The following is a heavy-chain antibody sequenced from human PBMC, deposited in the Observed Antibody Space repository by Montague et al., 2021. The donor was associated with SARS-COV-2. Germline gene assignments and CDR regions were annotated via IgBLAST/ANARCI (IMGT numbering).Heavy chain of an antibody. Sequence: PALVTPTQTLTLTCTFSGISLSTSGVGVAWIRQPPGKALEWLALIYWDDDERYSPSMRSRLTITKDTSENQVVLRMTNMDPMDTATYYCAPLGFDSRNYYTPHNWFDPWGQGILVTVSS. CDR2: IYWDDDE. CDR1: GISLSTSGVG. CDR3: APLGFDSRNYYTPHNWFDP. J-gene: IGHJ5*02. V-gene: IGHV2-5*02. D-gene: IGHD3-10*01.